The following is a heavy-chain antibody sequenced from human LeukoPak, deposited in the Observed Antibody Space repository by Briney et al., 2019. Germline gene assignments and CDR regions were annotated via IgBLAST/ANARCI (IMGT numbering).Heavy chain of an antibody. Sequence: ASVKVSCKASGYTFNSHDINWVRQATGQGLEWMGWMNPYSGNTGYAQKFQGRVTMTRDTSINTAYLEFHSLRSEDTAVYYCARGYSPTLRTTGNDYWGQGTLVTVSS. CDR3: ARGYSPTLRTTGNDY. CDR2: MNPYSGNT. J-gene: IGHJ4*02. V-gene: IGHV1-8*01. CDR1: GYTFNSHD. D-gene: IGHD1-1*01.